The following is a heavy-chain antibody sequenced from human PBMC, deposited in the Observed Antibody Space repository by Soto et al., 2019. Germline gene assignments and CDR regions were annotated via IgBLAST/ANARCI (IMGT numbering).Heavy chain of an antibody. CDR2: ISSSSSYI. D-gene: IGHD6-6*01. V-gene: IGHV3-21*01. J-gene: IGHJ3*02. CDR1: GFTFSSYS. Sequence: GGSLRLSCAASGFTFSSYSMNWVRQAPGKGLEWVSSISSSSSYIYYADSVKGRFTISRDNAKNSLYLQMNSLRAEDTAVYCCARDQEGLVGAFDISGQGTMVTVSS. CDR3: ARDQEGLVGAFDI.